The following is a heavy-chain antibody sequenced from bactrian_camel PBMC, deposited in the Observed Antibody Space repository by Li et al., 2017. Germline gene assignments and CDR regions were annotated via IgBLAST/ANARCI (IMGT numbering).Heavy chain of an antibody. Sequence: VQLVESGGGSVQAGGSLKLSCTASTHSSTNCGVHWLRQAPGKERELVATIDNHGSVSFQRSVLGRFTISKDNARNTLYLQMDRLKSEDTAMYYCASDTFYCSGGRCYCNTGIKDVYRYWGQGTQVTVS. J-gene: IGHJ4*01. D-gene: IGHD2*01. CDR1: THSSTNCG. CDR2: IDNHGSV. CDR3: ASDTFYCSGGRCYCNTGIKDVYRY. V-gene: IGHV3S67*01.